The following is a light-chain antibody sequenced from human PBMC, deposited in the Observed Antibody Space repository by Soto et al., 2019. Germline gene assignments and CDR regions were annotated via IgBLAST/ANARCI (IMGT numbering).Light chain of an antibody. CDR3: MQALQTPT. V-gene: IGKV2-28*01. CDR2: LGF. CDR1: QSLLHSNGYNY. Sequence: DVVVTQSPLSLPVTLGQSASISCRSSQSLLHSNGYNYLDWYLQKPGQSPQLLIYLGFNRASGVPDRFSGSGSGTDFTLKISRVEAEDVGVYYCMQALQTPTFGQGTRLEI. J-gene: IGKJ5*01.